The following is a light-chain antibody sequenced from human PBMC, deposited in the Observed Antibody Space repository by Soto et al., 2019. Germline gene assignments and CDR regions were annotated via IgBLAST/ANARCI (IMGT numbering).Light chain of an antibody. J-gene: IGKJ5*01. CDR2: DAS. CDR1: QSVSSY. Sequence: EIVLTQSPATLSLSPGETATLSCRASQSVSSYLAWYQQKPGQAPRLLIYDASNRATGIPARFSGSGSRTDFTLTISSLEPEDFAVYYCQQRSNWPSITFGQGTRLEIK. V-gene: IGKV3-11*01. CDR3: QQRSNWPSIT.